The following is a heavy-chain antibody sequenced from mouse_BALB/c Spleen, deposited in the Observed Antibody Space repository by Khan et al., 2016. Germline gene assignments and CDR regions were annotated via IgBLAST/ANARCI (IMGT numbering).Heavy chain of an antibody. CDR1: GYSITSGYY. CDR2: ISYDGNN. J-gene: IGHJ4*01. Sequence: EVKLLESGPGLVKPSQSLSLTCSVIGYSITSGYYWNWIRQFPGNKLEWMGYISYDGNNNYNPSLKNRISITRDTSKNQFFLKLNSVTTEDTATDYWAVFYYGNHYYYYAMDYWGQGTSVTVSS. V-gene: IGHV3-6*02. CDR3: AVFYYGNHYYYYAMDY. D-gene: IGHD1-1*01.